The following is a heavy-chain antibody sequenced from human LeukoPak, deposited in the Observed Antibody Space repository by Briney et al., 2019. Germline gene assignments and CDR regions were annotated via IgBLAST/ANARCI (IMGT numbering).Heavy chain of an antibody. CDR1: GFTFSSYA. V-gene: IGHV3-23*01. CDR2: IRGSGGST. J-gene: IGHJ4*02. D-gene: IGHD1-26*01. CDR3: AKVASGSYYNWPFDY. Sequence: SGGSLRLSCAASGFTFSSYAMSWVRQAPGKGLEWVSGIRGSGGSTYYADSVKGRFTISRDNSKNTLYLQMNSLRAEDTAVYYCAKVASGSYYNWPFDYWGQGTLVTVSS.